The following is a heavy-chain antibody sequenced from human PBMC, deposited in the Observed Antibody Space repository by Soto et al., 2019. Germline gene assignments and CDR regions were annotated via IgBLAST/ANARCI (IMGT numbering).Heavy chain of an antibody. Sequence: ETLSLTCTVSGGSISSYYWSWIRQPPGKGLEWIGYIYYSGSTNYNPSLKSRVTISVDTSKNQFSLKLSSVTAADTPVYYCAREGYSSAYYYYYGMDVWGQGTTVTVSS. J-gene: IGHJ6*02. CDR1: GGSISSYY. D-gene: IGHD3-22*01. CDR3: AREGYSSAYYYYYGMDV. V-gene: IGHV4-59*01. CDR2: IYYSGST.